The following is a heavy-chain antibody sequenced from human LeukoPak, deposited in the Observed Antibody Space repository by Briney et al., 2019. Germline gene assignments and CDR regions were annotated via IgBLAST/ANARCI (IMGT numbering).Heavy chain of an antibody. CDR2: TSNGNT. D-gene: IGHD2-21*02. Sequence: GRSLRLSCAASGFTFSSYGMHWVRQAPGKGLEWVSATSNGNTYYADSVRGRFTISRDDSKNMVYLQMNSLRDEDTALYYCVREAGYCASVCLKSNWFDPWGQGTLVTVSS. V-gene: IGHV3-23*01. CDR3: VREAGYCASVCLKSNWFDP. CDR1: GFTFSSYG. J-gene: IGHJ5*02.